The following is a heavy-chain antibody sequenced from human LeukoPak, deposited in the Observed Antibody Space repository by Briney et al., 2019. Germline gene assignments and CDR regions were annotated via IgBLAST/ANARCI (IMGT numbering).Heavy chain of an antibody. Sequence: ASVKVSCKVSGYTLTELSMHWVRQAPGKGLEWMGGFDPEDGETIYAQKFQGRVTMTTDTSTSTAYMELRSLRSDDTAVYYCARFVDTMVRGVIRFFDYWGQGTLVTVSS. V-gene: IGHV1-24*01. CDR2: FDPEDGET. D-gene: IGHD3-10*01. CDR3: ARFVDTMVRGVIRFFDY. J-gene: IGHJ4*02. CDR1: GYTLTELS.